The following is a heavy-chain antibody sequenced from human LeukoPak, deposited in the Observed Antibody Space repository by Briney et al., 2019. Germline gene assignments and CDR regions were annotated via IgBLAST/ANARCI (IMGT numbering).Heavy chain of an antibody. CDR1: GFTFRSYW. D-gene: IGHD4-17*01. Sequence: GGSLRLSCAASGFTFRSYWMHWVRQAPGKGLVWVSRINSDGSSTSYADSVKGRFTISRDNAKNTLYLQMNSLRAEDTAVYYCARGAYGDYGFYAFDIWGQGTMVTVSS. CDR2: INSDGSST. J-gene: IGHJ3*02. CDR3: ARGAYGDYGFYAFDI. V-gene: IGHV3-74*01.